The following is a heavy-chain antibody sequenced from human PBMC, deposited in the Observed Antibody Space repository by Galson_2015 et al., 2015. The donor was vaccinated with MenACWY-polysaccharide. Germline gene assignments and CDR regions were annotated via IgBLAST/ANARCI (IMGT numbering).Heavy chain of an antibody. CDR1: GFTFSTYG. CDR2: MSHDGSNK. D-gene: IGHD2-15*01. Sequence: SLRLSCAASGFTFSTYGMHWVRQAPGKGLEWVAVMSHDGSNKYYADSVKGRFTISRDNSKNTLYLQMNSLRAEDTAVYYCAKDLTRYCSGGSCDNFDCWGQGTLVTVSS. CDR3: AKDLTRYCSGGSCDNFDC. J-gene: IGHJ4*02. V-gene: IGHV3-30*18.